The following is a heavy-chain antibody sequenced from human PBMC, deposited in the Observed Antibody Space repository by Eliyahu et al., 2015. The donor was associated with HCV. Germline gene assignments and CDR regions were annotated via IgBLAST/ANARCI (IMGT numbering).Heavy chain of an antibody. CDR2: INHSGST. D-gene: IGHD2-21*01. Sequence: QVQLQQWGAGLLKPSETLSLTCAVYGGSFSGYYWSWIRQPPGKGLEWIGEINHSGSTNYNPSLKSRVTISVDTSKNQFSLKLSSVTAADTAVYYCARGRITRGILWWNGQGDKYFQHWGQGTLVTVSS. CDR3: ARGRITRGILWWNGQGDKYFQH. J-gene: IGHJ1*01. V-gene: IGHV4-34*01. CDR1: GGSFSGYY.